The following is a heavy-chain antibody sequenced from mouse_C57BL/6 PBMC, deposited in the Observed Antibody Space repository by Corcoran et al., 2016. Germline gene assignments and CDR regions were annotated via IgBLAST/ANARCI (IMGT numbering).Heavy chain of an antibody. CDR2: INTYSGVP. V-gene: IGHV9-3*01. CDR3: ARGGLRSFAY. CDR1: GYTFTTYG. D-gene: IGHD2-4*01. J-gene: IGHJ3*01. Sequence: QIQLVQSGPELKKPGETVKISCKASGYTFTTYGMGWVKQAPGKGLKWMGWINTYSGVPTYADDFKGRFAFSLETSANTAYLQINNLKNEDTATYFCARGGLRSFAYWGQGTLVTVSA.